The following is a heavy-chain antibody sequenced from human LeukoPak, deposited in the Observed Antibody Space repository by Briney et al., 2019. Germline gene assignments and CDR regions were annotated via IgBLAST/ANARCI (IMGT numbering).Heavy chain of an antibody. D-gene: IGHD3-3*01. V-gene: IGHV3-23*01. CDR2: ISGSDGST. CDR3: AKGALAKVFIIYDAFDI. CDR1: GFPFTYYA. J-gene: IGHJ3*02. Sequence: GALGLSCAASGFPFTYYAMKGGRQAPGKGLEWVSTISGSDGSTYYADSVKGRFTVSRDNSKNTLHLQMNSLTAEDTAVYYCAKGALAKVFIIYDAFDIWGHGTMVTVSS.